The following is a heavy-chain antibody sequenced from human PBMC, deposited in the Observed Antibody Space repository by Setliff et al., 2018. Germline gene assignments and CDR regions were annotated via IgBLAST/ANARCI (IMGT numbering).Heavy chain of an antibody. CDR2: IYWDDDK. V-gene: IGHV2-5*02. D-gene: IGHD3-22*01. CDR3: AHRRVGNYDSSGNYHSYSDY. Sequence: SGPTLVNPTQTLTLTCTFSGFSLTTTRVAVGWIRQPPGKALEWLALIYWDDDKRYTYSPSLKTRLTVSRDTYRNQVVLTMANMDPVDTATYYCAHRRVGNYDSSGNYHSYSDYWGQGILVTVSS. J-gene: IGHJ4*02. CDR1: GFSLTTTRVA.